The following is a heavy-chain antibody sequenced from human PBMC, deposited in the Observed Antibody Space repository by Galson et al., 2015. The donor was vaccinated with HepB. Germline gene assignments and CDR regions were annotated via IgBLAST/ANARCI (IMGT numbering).Heavy chain of an antibody. CDR2: ISVSGNTR. CDR1: GFTFDKYD. CDR3: AKSTCGAGCHGGYFDF. J-gene: IGHJ4*02. Sequence: SLRLSCAASGFTFDKYDMSWVRQAPGKGLEWVSEISVSGNTRDYADSVKGRFTISRDNSKNTLFLQLNNLSAEDTAVYYCAKSTCGAGCHGGYFDFWGQGTLATVSS. V-gene: IGHV3-23*01. D-gene: IGHD2-21*01.